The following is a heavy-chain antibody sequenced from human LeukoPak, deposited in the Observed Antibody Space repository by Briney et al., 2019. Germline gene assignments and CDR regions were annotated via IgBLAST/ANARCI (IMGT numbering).Heavy chain of an antibody. CDR1: GGTFSSYA. D-gene: IGHD2-2*01. Sequence: GSSVKVSCKASGGTFSSYAISWVRQAPGQGLEWMGRIIPILGIANYAQKFQGGVTITADKSTSTAYMELSSLRSEDTAVYYCARDPAQGYCSSTSCDWYFDLWGRGTLVTVSS. CDR3: ARDPAQGYCSSTSCDWYFDL. CDR2: IIPILGIA. V-gene: IGHV1-69*04. J-gene: IGHJ2*01.